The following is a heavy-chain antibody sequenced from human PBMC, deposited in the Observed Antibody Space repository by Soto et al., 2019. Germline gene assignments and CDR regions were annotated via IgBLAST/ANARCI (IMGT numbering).Heavy chain of an antibody. D-gene: IGHD3-22*01. CDR3: ARERSDSSGYYVVSFDY. CDR1: GYTFTGYY. V-gene: IGHV1-2*04. J-gene: IGHJ4*02. CDR2: INPNSGGT. Sequence: GASVKVSCKASGYTFTGYYMHWVRQAPGQGLEWMGWINPNSGGTNYAQKFQGWVTMTRDTSISTAYMELSRLRSDDTAVYYCARERSDSSGYYVVSFDYWGQGTLVTVSS.